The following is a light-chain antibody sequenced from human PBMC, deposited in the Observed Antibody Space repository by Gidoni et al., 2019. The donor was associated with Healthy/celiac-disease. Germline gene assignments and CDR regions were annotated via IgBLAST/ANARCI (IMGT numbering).Light chain of an antibody. V-gene: IGLV1-51*01. CDR2: DNN. Sequence: QSVLTQPPSVSAAPGQKVTIYCSGSSSNIGNNYVSWYQQLPGTAPKLLIYDNNKRPSGIPDRFSGSKSGTSATLGITGLQTGDEADYYCGTWDSSLSVRVFGGGTKLTVL. CDR3: GTWDSSLSVRV. CDR1: SSNIGNNY. J-gene: IGLJ3*02.